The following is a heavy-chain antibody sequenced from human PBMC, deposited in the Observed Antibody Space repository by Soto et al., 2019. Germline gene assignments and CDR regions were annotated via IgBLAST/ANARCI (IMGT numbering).Heavy chain of an antibody. CDR3: ARDSGYCTNGVCYINYYYYGMDV. V-gene: IGHV1-18*01. Sequence: GASVKVSCKASGYTFTSYGISWVRQAPGQGLEWMGWISAYNGNTNYAQKLQGRVTMTTDTSTSTAYMELRSLRSDDTAVYYCARDSGYCTNGVCYINYYYYGMDVWGQGTTVTVSS. CDR2: ISAYNGNT. J-gene: IGHJ6*02. D-gene: IGHD2-8*01. CDR1: GYTFTSYG.